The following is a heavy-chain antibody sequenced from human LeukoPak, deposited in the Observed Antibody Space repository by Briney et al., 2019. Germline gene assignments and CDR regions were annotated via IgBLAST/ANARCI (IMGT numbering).Heavy chain of an antibody. CDR1: GYTFTSYG. D-gene: IGHD3-3*01. V-gene: IGHV1-18*01. CDR2: ISGYNGVT. J-gene: IGHJ4*02. Sequence: ASVKVSCKTSGYTFTSYGVSWVRQAPGQGLAWMGWISGYNGVTRYPQTFQDRITMTTDTSANTVYMELKNLTSDDTAVYFCARDFSNFGDFWGQGTLITVSA. CDR3: ARDFSNFGDF.